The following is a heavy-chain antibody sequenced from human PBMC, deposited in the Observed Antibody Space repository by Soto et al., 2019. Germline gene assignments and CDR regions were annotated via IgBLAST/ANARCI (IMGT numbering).Heavy chain of an antibody. CDR3: ARGLSRRYYGSGSYYSPNWFDP. V-gene: IGHV1-8*01. CDR1: GYTFTSYD. Sequence: ASVKVSCKASGYTFTSYDINWVRQATGQGLEWMGWMNPNSGNTGYAQKFQGRVTMTRNTSISTAYMELSSLRSEDTAVYYCARGLSRRYYGSGSYYSPNWFDPWGQGTRVTVSS. J-gene: IGHJ5*02. D-gene: IGHD3-10*01. CDR2: MNPNSGNT.